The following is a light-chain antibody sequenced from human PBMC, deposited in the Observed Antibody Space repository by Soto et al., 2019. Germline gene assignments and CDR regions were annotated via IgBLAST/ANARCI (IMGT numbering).Light chain of an antibody. V-gene: IGLV2-23*01. CDR2: EGS. CDR1: SSDVGSYNL. J-gene: IGLJ1*01. Sequence: VLTQPASVSGSPGQSITISCTGTSSDVGSYNLVSWYQQHPGKAPKLMIYEGSKRPSGVSNRFSGSKSGNTASLTISGLQAEDEADYYCCSYAGSSTYVFGTGTKVTAL. CDR3: CSYAGSSTYV.